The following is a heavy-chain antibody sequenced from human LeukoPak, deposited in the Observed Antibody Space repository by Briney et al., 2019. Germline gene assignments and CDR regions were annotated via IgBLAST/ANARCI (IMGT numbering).Heavy chain of an antibody. CDR1: GYTFTGYY. D-gene: IGHD6-13*01. Sequence: SVKVSCKASGYTFTGYYMHWVRQAPGKGLEWMGRINPNSGGTNYAQKFQGRVTMTRDTSISTAYMELSRLRSDDTDAYYCERARHSSSWYNYLGVDYWGPATMVTVSS. V-gene: IGHV1-2*05. J-gene: IGHJ4*02. CDR3: ERARHSSSWYNYLGVDY. CDR2: INPNSGGT.